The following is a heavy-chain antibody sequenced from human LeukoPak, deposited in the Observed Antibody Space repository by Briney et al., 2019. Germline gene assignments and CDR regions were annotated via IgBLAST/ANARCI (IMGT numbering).Heavy chain of an antibody. CDR1: GFTFSRYD. CDR2: ITRSGTTI. CDR3: ARQTATVTQFDY. V-gene: IGHV3-48*03. Sequence: PGGSLRLFCAASGFTFSRYDMNWVRQAPGKGLEGVSHITRSGTTIYYAISVKRRFTISRDNAKNSLYLQMNSLRADDTTVYFRARQTATVTQFDYWGQGTLVTVSS. D-gene: IGHD5-24*01. J-gene: IGHJ4*02.